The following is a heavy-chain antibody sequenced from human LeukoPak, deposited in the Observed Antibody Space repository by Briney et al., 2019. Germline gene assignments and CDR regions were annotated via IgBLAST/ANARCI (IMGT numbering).Heavy chain of an antibody. CDR1: GVTFSSYA. CDR3: ARDKIAVAGLFDY. D-gene: IGHD6-19*01. V-gene: IGHV3-30-3*01. J-gene: IGHJ4*02. Sequence: PGGSLRLSCAASGVTFSSYAMHWVRQAPGKGLEWVAVISYDGSNKYYADSVKGRFTISRDNSKNTLYLQMNSLRAEDTAVYYCARDKIAVAGLFDYWGQGTLVTVSA. CDR2: ISYDGSNK.